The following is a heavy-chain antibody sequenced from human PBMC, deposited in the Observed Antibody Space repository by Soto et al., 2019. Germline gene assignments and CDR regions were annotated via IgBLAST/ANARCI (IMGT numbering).Heavy chain of an antibody. J-gene: IGHJ6*02. CDR1: GGSISSGGYY. CDR2: IYYSGST. D-gene: IGHD2-21*02. Sequence: SETLSLTCTVSGGSISSGGYYWSWIRQHPGKGLEWIGYIYYSGSTYYNPSLKSRVTISVDTSKNQFSLKLSSVTAADTAVYYCARDRTCGGDCFPYYYYYGMDVWGQGTTVTV. V-gene: IGHV4-31*03. CDR3: ARDRTCGGDCFPYYYYYGMDV.